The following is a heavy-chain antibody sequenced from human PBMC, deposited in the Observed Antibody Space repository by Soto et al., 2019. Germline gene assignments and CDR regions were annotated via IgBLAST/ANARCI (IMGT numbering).Heavy chain of an antibody. V-gene: IGHV1-18*04. Sequence: ASVKVSCKASGYTFTSYYMHWVRQAPGQGLEWMGWISAYNGNTNYAQKLQGRVTMTTDTSTSTAYMELRSLRSDDTAVYYCARDSSIAVAGPTGNYYYYYGMDVWGQGTTVTVSS. CDR2: ISAYNGNT. CDR3: ARDSSIAVAGPTGNYYYYYGMDV. D-gene: IGHD6-19*01. CDR1: GYTFTSYY. J-gene: IGHJ6*02.